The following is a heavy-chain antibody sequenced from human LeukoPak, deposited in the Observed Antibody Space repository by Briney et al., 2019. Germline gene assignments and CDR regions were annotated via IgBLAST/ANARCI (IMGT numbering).Heavy chain of an antibody. V-gene: IGHV3-33*01. D-gene: IGHD6-19*01. J-gene: IGHJ4*02. CDR2: IWYDGSNQ. CDR3: ARAPSPLAVAGTDY. Sequence: PGGSLRLSCAASGFTFSSYGMHWVRQAPGKGLEWVAVIWYDGSNQYYADSVKGRFTISRDNAKNSLYLQMNSLRAEDTAVYYCARAPSPLAVAGTDYWGQGILVTVSS. CDR1: GFTFSSYG.